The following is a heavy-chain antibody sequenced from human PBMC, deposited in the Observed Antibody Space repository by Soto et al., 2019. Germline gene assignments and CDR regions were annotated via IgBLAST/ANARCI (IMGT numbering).Heavy chain of an antibody. D-gene: IGHD3-22*01. CDR2: ISGSGGST. Sequence: GGSLRLSCAASGFTFSSYAMSWVRQAPGKGLEWVSAISGSGGSTYYADSVKGRFTISRDNSKNTLYLQMNSLRAEDTAVYYCAKLNSSGYYYYYGMDVWGQGTTVTVPS. J-gene: IGHJ6*01. V-gene: IGHV3-23*01. CDR3: AKLNSSGYYYYYGMDV. CDR1: GFTFSSYA.